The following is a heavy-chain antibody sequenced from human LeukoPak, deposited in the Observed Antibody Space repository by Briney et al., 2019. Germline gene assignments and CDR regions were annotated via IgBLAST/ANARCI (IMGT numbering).Heavy chain of an antibody. Sequence: ASVKVSCKASGYTFTSYGISWVRQAPGQGLGWMGWISAYNGNTNYAQKLQGRVTMTTDTSTSTAYMELRSLRSDDTAVYYCARGPMVTPSDAFDIWGQGTMVTVSS. CDR2: ISAYNGNT. CDR1: GYTFTSYG. D-gene: IGHD4-23*01. V-gene: IGHV1-18*01. J-gene: IGHJ3*02. CDR3: ARGPMVTPSDAFDI.